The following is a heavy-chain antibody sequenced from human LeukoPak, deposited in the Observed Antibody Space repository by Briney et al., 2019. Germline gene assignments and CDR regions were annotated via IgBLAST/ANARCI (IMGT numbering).Heavy chain of an antibody. CDR1: GGTFSSYA. Sequence: ASVKVSCKASGGTFSSYAISWVRQAPGQGLEWMGGIIPIFGTANYAQKFQGRVTITADESTSTAYMELSSLRSEDTAVYYCARDSNGVNWFDPWGQGTLVTVSS. CDR3: ARDSNGVNWFDP. D-gene: IGHD2-8*01. CDR2: IIPIFGTA. V-gene: IGHV1-69*13. J-gene: IGHJ5*02.